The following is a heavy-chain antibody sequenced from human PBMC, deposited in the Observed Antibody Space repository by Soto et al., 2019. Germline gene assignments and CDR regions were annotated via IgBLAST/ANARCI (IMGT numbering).Heavy chain of an antibody. CDR2: ISSSSSTI. V-gene: IGHV3-48*01. CDR3: AKKRERWVAFDI. J-gene: IGHJ3*02. Sequence: GGSLRLSCAASGFTFSGYSMNWVRQAPGKGLEWVSYISSSSSTIYYADSVKGRFTISRDNSKNTLSLQMNSLRAEDTAVYYCAKKRERWVAFDIWGQGTMVTVSS. D-gene: IGHD1-1*01. CDR1: GFTFSGYS.